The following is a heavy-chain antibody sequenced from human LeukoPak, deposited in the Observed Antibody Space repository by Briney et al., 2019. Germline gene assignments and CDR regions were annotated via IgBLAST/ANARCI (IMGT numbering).Heavy chain of an antibody. D-gene: IGHD2-2*01. V-gene: IGHV3-33*01. CDR3: ARDFGDIVVVPAPYYGMDV. J-gene: IGHJ6*04. Sequence: GGSLRLSCAASGFTFSSYGMHWVRQAPGKGLEWVAVIWYDGSNKYYADSVKGRFTISRDNSKNTPYLQMNSLRAEDTAVYYCARDFGDIVVVPAPYYGMDVWGKGTTVTVSS. CDR2: IWYDGSNK. CDR1: GFTFSSYG.